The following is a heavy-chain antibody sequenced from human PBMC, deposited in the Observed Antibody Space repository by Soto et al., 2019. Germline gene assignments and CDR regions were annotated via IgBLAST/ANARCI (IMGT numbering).Heavy chain of an antibody. D-gene: IGHD6-13*01. CDR1: GGSISTSNW. CDR2: VYRTGSS. J-gene: IGHJ4*02. V-gene: IGHV4-4*02. Sequence: QVQLQESGPGLVKPSGTLSLTCAVSGGSISTSNWWSWVRQPPGKGLEWIGEVYRTGSSNYNPSLESRLTISVDKSKNQFSLQLPPVTAAHTAVYYCARARATIAAAAIFDCWGQGTLVTVSS. CDR3: ARARATIAAAAIFDC.